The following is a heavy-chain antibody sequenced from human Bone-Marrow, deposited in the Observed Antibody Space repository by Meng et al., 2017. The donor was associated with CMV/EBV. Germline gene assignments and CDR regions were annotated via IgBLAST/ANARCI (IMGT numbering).Heavy chain of an antibody. J-gene: IGHJ6*02. CDR3: ARDFPTFGGGSGVDG. V-gene: IGHV1-8*01. D-gene: IGHD3-16*01. CDR1: GYTFTSYD. Sequence: ASVKVSCKASGYTFTSYDINWVRQATGQGLEWMGWMNPDSGNTGYAQKFQGRVTMTRNTSISTAYMELSSLRPEDTGVYYCARDFPTFGGGSGVDGWGHGTTVTVSS. CDR2: MNPDSGNT.